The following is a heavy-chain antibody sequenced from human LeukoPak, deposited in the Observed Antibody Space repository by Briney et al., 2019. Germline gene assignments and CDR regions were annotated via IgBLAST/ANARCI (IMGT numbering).Heavy chain of an antibody. J-gene: IGHJ4*02. CDR2: INPNSGGT. Sequence: ASVKVSCKASGGTFSSYAISWVRQAPGQGLEWMGWINPNSGGTNYAQKFQGRVTMTRDTSISTAYMELSRLRSDDTAVYYCARSRGLGTPFDYWGQGTLVTVSS. D-gene: IGHD3/OR15-3a*01. CDR3: ARSRGLGTPFDY. CDR1: GGTFSSYA. V-gene: IGHV1-2*02.